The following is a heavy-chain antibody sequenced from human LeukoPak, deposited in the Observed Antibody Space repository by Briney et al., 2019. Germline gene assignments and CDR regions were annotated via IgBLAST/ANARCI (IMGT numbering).Heavy chain of an antibody. CDR1: GGSISSSSYY. CDR3: ARVKGYSSSWYIDYWYFDL. D-gene: IGHD6-13*01. Sequence: SETLSLTCTVSGGSISSSSYYWGWIRQPPGKGLEWIGSIYYSGSTYYNPSLKSRVTISVDTSKNQFSLKLSSVTAADTAVYYCARVKGYSSSWYIDYWYFDLWGRGTLVTVSS. V-gene: IGHV4-39*07. CDR2: IYYSGST. J-gene: IGHJ2*01.